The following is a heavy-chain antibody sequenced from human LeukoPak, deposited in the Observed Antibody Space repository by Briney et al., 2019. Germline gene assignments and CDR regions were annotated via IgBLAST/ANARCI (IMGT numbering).Heavy chain of an antibody. CDR1: GFTFSSYS. D-gene: IGHD3-22*01. J-gene: IGHJ4*02. CDR2: ISSSSSYI. V-gene: IGHV3-21*01. CDR3: ARADYYDSSGYFDY. Sequence: GGSPRLSCAASGFTFSSYSMNWVRQAPGKGLEWVSSISSSSSYIYYADSVKGRFTISRDSAKNSLYLQMNSLRAEDTAVYYCARADYYDSSGYFDYWGQGTLVTVSS.